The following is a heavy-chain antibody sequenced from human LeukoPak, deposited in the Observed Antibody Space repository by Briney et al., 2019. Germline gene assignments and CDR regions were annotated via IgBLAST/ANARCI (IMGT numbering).Heavy chain of an antibody. CDR2: IYPGDSDT. Sequence: GESLQISCQGSGYSFTSSWIGWVRQMPGKGLEWMGIIYPGDSDTRYSPSFQGQVTISADKSISTAYLQWSSLKASDTAMYYCARFSVGGTYYPNYWGQGTLVSVSS. D-gene: IGHD1-26*01. V-gene: IGHV5-51*01. CDR1: GYSFTSSW. CDR3: ARFSVGGTYYPNY. J-gene: IGHJ4*02.